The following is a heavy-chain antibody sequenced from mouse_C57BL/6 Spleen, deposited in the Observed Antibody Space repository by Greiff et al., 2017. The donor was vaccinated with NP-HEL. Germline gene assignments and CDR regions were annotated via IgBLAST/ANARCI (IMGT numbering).Heavy chain of an antibody. CDR2: IDPSDSYT. V-gene: IGHV1-50*01. D-gene: IGHD2-5*01. Sequence: QVQLQQPGAELVKPGASVKLSCKASGYTFTSYWMQWVKQRPGQGLEWIGEIDPSDSYTNYNQKFKGKATLTVDTSSSTAYMQLSSLTSEDSAVYYCAGSTGGYSNYDYAMDYWGQGTSVTVSS. J-gene: IGHJ4*01. CDR3: AGSTGGYSNYDYAMDY. CDR1: GYTFTSYW.